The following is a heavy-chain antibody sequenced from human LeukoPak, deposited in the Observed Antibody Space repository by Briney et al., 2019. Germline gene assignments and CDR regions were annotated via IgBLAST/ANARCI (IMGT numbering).Heavy chain of an antibody. Sequence: PSETLSLTCAVYGGSFSDYYWSWIRQPPGKGLEWIGEINHSGSTNYNPSLKSRVTISVDTSKNQFSLKLSSVTAADTAVYYCASGAVAGTVDFWGQGTLVTVSS. CDR1: GGSFSDYY. J-gene: IGHJ4*02. CDR2: INHSGST. D-gene: IGHD6-19*01. CDR3: ASGAVAGTVDF. V-gene: IGHV4-34*01.